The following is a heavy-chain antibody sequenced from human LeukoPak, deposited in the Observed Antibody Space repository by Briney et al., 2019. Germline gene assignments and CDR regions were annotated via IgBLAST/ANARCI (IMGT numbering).Heavy chain of an antibody. Sequence: KASETLSLTCAVSGYSISSGYYWGWIRQPPGKGLEWIGSIYHSGSTYYNPSLKSRVTISVDTSKNQFSLKLSSVTAADTAVYYCARRIAAAGIGYDAFDIWGQGTMVTVSS. CDR1: GYSISSGYY. CDR3: ARRIAAAGIGYDAFDI. CDR2: IYHSGST. J-gene: IGHJ3*02. V-gene: IGHV4-38-2*01. D-gene: IGHD6-13*01.